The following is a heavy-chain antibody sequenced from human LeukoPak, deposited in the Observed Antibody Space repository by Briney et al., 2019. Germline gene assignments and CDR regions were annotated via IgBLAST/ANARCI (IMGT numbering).Heavy chain of an antibody. CDR1: GFTFSSYA. D-gene: IGHD2-15*01. CDR3: AKSLGYCSGGSCLPLGYFDY. CDR2: ISGSGGST. J-gene: IGHJ4*02. Sequence: GGSLRLSCAASGFTFSSYAMSWVRQAPGKGLEWVSAISGSGGSTYYADSMKGRFTISRDNSKNTLYLQMNSLRAEDTAVYYCAKSLGYCSGGSCLPLGYFDYWGQGTLVTVSS. V-gene: IGHV3-23*01.